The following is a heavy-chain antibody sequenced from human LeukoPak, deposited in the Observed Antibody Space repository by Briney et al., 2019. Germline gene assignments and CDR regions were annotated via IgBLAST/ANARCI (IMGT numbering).Heavy chain of an antibody. CDR3: ARLGRRAAAGTSWFDP. V-gene: IGHV4-59*11. CDR1: GGSISNHF. D-gene: IGHD6-13*01. CDR2: IYYSGST. J-gene: IGHJ5*02. Sequence: SETLSLTCTVSGGSISNHFWSWIRQPPGKGLEWIGYIYYSGSTNYNPSLKSRVTISVDASKNQFSLKLSSVTAADTAVYYCARLGRRAAAGTSWFDPWGQGTLVTVSS.